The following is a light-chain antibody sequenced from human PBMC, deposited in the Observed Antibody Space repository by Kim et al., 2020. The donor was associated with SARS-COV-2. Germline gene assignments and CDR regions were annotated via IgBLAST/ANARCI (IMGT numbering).Light chain of an antibody. V-gene: IGKV3-20*01. Sequence: EIVLTQSPGTLSSSPGERAIFSCRASQSVINNYIAWYQHKRGQGPILLIHGASSRAVGIPDRFSGSGSGTDFTLTISRLEPEDFAVYYCQQYAESPTFGQGTQLEIK. CDR2: GAS. J-gene: IGKJ5*01. CDR1: QSVINNY. CDR3: QQYAESPT.